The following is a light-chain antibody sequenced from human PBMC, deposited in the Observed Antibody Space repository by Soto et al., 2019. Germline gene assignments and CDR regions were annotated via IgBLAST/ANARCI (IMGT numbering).Light chain of an antibody. Sequence: DIQMTQSPSTLSASVGDRVTITCRASQSITTWLAWYQQKPGKAPKLLIYDASNLETGVPSRFSGSGSGTDFTFTISSLQPEDIATYYCQQYDNRLTFGGGTKVDIK. CDR1: QSITTW. CDR2: DAS. CDR3: QQYDNRLT. V-gene: IGKV1-33*01. J-gene: IGKJ4*01.